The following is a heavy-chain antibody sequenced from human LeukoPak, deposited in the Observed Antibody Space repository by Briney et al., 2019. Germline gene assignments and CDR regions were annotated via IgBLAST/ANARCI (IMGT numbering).Heavy chain of an antibody. CDR3: ARQAPRYFDWFQVSPTDAFDI. Sequence: PSETLSLTCTVSGGSISSYYWSWIRQPPGKGLEWIGCIYTSGSTNYNPSLKSRVTISVDTSKNQFSLKLSSVTAADTAVYYCARQAPRYFDWFQVSPTDAFDIWGQGTMVTVSS. J-gene: IGHJ3*02. CDR2: IYTSGST. V-gene: IGHV4-4*09. D-gene: IGHD3-9*01. CDR1: GGSISSYY.